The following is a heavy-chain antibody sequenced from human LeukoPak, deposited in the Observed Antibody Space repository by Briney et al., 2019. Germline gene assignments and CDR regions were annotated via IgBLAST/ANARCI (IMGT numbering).Heavy chain of an antibody. CDR1: GITLSNYG. CDR2: INDRGGTT. J-gene: IGHJ4*02. Sequence: WGFLRLSCAVSGITLSNYGMSWIRQAPGKGLEWVAGINDRGGTTNYAASVKGRFTISRDNPKHTLYLQMNILSAEDTAIYFCAKRGVVVRVILVGFHKEANYFDSWGQGALVTVSS. D-gene: IGHD3-10*01. V-gene: IGHV3-23*01. CDR3: AKRGVVVRVILVGFHKEANYFDS.